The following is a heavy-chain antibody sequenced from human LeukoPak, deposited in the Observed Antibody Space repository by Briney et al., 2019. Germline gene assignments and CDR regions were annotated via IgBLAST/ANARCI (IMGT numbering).Heavy chain of an antibody. D-gene: IGHD4-23*01. CDR1: RFIFSDYT. V-gene: IGHV3-23*01. J-gene: IGHJ5*02. CDR2: FTAYGGT. CDR3: ATGSTGGKVDWFDP. Sequence: PGGALGLSCAASRFIFSDYTMMWVRRAPGKGLQWVATFTAYGGTYYAASVKGRFAISRDNSRETVSLYMNSLRVEDTAMYYCATGSTGGKVDWFDPWGPGTLVTVSS.